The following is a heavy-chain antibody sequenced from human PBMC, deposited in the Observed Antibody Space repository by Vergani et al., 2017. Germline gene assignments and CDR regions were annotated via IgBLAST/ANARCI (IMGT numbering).Heavy chain of an antibody. J-gene: IGHJ6*03. CDR2: IRSKAYGGTT. CDR3: TRALDYRYYYYYMDV. Sequence: EVQLVESGGGLVQPGRSLRLSCTASGFTFGDYAMSWVRQAPGKGLEWVGFIRSKAYGGTTEYAASVKGRFTISRDDYKSIAYLQMNSLKTEDTAVYYCTRALDYRYYYYYMDVWGKGTTVTVSS. D-gene: IGHD4-11*01. V-gene: IGHV3-49*04. CDR1: GFTFGDYA.